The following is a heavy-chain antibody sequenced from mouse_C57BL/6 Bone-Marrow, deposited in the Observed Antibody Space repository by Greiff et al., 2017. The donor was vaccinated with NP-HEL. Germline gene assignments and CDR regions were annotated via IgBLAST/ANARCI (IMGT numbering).Heavy chain of an antibody. Sequence: EVKLVESGGGLVQPGGSLKLSCEASGFTFSDYYMYWVRQTPEKRLEWVAYISNGGGYTYYPDNVKGRFTISRDNAKNTLYLQMSRLKSDDTAMYYCARHEIYYGSRGYYAMDYWGQGTSVTVSS. CDR2: ISNGGGYT. D-gene: IGHD1-1*01. CDR1: GFTFSDYY. J-gene: IGHJ4*01. CDR3: ARHEIYYGSRGYYAMDY. V-gene: IGHV5-12*01.